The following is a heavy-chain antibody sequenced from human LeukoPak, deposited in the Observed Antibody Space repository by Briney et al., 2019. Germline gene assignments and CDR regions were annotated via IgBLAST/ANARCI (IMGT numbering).Heavy chain of an antibody. CDR1: GFSFDDYG. Sequence: PGGSLRLSCAASGFSFDDYGLTWVRHAPGKGLEWVCGINWNGDSTDYADSVKGRFTISRDNAKNSLYLQMNSLRAEDTALYYCARDLRVVITGSFDSWGQGTLVTVSS. CDR3: ARDLRVVITGSFDS. V-gene: IGHV3-20*04. J-gene: IGHJ4*02. CDR2: INWNGDST. D-gene: IGHD3-22*01.